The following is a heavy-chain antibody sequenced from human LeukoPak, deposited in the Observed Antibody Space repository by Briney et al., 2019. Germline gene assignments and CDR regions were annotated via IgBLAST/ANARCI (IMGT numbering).Heavy chain of an antibody. Sequence: GASVKVSCKASGYTFTGYYLHWVRQAPGQGLECLGRINPNTGVKNYAKKFQGRVTMTRDTYISTAYMELRSLRSDDTAVYYCARGARGTWAWGDWGQGTLATVSS. CDR1: GYTFTGYY. CDR2: INPNTGVK. J-gene: IGHJ4*02. V-gene: IGHV1-2*06. CDR3: ARGARGTWAWGD. D-gene: IGHD3-10*01.